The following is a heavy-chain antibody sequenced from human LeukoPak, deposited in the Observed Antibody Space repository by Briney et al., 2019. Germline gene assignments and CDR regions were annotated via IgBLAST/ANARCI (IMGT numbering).Heavy chain of an antibody. J-gene: IGHJ3*02. CDR2: VFYIGTT. V-gene: IGHV4-59*01. Sequence: SETLSLTCSVSGGSISSYYWSWIRQPPGKGLEWIGYVFYIGTTTYNPSLKSRVSISLETSSNRFSLRLSSVSAADTAVYYCARDQGDAFDIWGQGTMVTVSS. CDR3: ARDQGDAFDI. CDR1: GGSISSYY.